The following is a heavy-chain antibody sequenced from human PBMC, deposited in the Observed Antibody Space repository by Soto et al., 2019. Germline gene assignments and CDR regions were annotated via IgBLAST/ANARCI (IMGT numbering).Heavy chain of an antibody. Sequence: QVQLVQSGAEVKKPGSSVKVSCKASGGTFSSYAISWVRQAPGQGLEWMGGIIPIFGTANYAQKFQGRVTITADKSTTTAYMELSSLRSEVTAVYYCAREGAIFGVVTKGNWFDPWGQGTLVTVSS. J-gene: IGHJ5*02. CDR3: AREGAIFGVVTKGNWFDP. CDR1: GGTFSSYA. D-gene: IGHD3-3*01. V-gene: IGHV1-69*06. CDR2: IIPIFGTA.